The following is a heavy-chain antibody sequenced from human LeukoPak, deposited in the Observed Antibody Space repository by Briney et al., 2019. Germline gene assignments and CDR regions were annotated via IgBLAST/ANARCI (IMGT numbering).Heavy chain of an antibody. CDR1: GFTFSSYA. V-gene: IGHV3-23*01. Sequence: GGSLRLSCAASGFTFSSYAMSWVRQAPGKGLEWVSAISGSGGSTYYADSVKGRFTISRDNSKNTLYLQMNSLRAEDTAVYYCANLDYDILTGYSRPFDYWGQGTLVTVSS. CDR2: ISGSGGST. CDR3: ANLDYDILTGYSRPFDY. D-gene: IGHD3-9*01. J-gene: IGHJ4*02.